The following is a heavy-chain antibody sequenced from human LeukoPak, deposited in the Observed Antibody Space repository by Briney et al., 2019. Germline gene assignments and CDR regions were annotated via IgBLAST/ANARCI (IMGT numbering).Heavy chain of an antibody. V-gene: IGHV3-7*01. CDR3: ARDLEDYNNYGEMAI. D-gene: IGHD4-11*01. J-gene: IGHJ4*02. CDR2: IRPDGGEQ. CDR1: GLSFSDYW. Sequence: GGSLRLSCVASGLSFSDYWMNWVRQAPGKGLEWVANIRPDGGEQFYVDSVKGRFTISRDNAKNSLYLQMNNLRAEDTAVYYCARDLEDYNNYGEMAIWGQGTLVTVSS.